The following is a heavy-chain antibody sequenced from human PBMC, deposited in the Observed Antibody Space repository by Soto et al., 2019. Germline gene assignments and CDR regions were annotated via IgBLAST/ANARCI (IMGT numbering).Heavy chain of an antibody. Sequence: ASVKVSCKASGYKFTGYGIGWVRQAPGQGLEWMGWISAYNGNPSYAQKFQGRVTMTTDTSTSTAYMELRRLRADDTAVYFCARVFRLAVESSCFDYWGQGXLVTV. J-gene: IGHJ4*02. CDR2: ISAYNGNP. V-gene: IGHV1-18*01. CDR1: GYKFTGYG. D-gene: IGHD6-19*01. CDR3: ARVFRLAVESSCFDY.